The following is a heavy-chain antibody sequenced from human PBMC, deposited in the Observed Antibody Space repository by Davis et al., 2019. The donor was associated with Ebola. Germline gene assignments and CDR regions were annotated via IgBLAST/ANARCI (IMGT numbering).Heavy chain of an antibody. V-gene: IGHV4-39*01. J-gene: IGHJ6*02. CDR1: GGSISSSTYY. CDR3: ARPASPGYTYGYYYYDMDV. CDR2: IYNSGST. D-gene: IGHD5-18*01. Sequence: MPGGSLRLSCAVSGGSISSSTYYWGWIRQPPGKGLEWIGSIYNSGSTYYNPSLESRVTISVDTSKNQLSLKLTSVTATDTAVYYCARPASPGYTYGYYYYDMDVWGQGTTVTVSS.